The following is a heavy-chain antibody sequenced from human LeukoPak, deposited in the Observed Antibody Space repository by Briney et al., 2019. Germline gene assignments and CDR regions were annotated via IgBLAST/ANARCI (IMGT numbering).Heavy chain of an antibody. CDR3: ARGAYYDILTGYYQWYFDY. Sequence: ASVKVSCKASGYTFTGYYMHWVRQAPGQGLEWMGWINPNSGGTNYAQKFQGRVTMTRDTSISTAYMELSRLRSDDTAVYYCARGAYYDILTGYYQWYFDYWGQGTLVTVSS. CDR2: INPNSGGT. J-gene: IGHJ4*02. D-gene: IGHD3-9*01. CDR1: GYTFTGYY. V-gene: IGHV1-2*02.